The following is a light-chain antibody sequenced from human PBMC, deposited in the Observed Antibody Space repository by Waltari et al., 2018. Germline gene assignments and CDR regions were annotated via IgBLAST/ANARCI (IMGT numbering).Light chain of an antibody. Sequence: IGMTQSASSLSVTSVEPASISCSSLQSLLDSNGYNYLDWYLQKPGQSPQVLIYLGSDRASGVPDRFSGSGSGTVFTLSISRVEPEDVGVYYCMQGLQTPWTFGQGTKVEI. CDR2: LGS. J-gene: IGKJ1*01. CDR1: QSLLDSNGYNY. V-gene: IGKV2-28*01. CDR3: MQGLQTPWT.